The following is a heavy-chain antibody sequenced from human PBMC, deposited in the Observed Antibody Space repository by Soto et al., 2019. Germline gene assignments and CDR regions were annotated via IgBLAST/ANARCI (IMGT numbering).Heavy chain of an antibody. CDR3: ARGRVAAEVTAGSSEGSGSYYFDY. CDR2: INHSGST. J-gene: IGHJ4*02. CDR1: GGSFSGYY. V-gene: IGHV4-34*01. D-gene: IGHD3-10*01. Sequence: SETLSLTCAVYGGSFSGYYWSWIRQPPGKGLEWIGEINHSGSTNYNPSLKSRVTISVDTSKNQFSLKLSSVTAADTAVYYCARGRVAAEVTAGSSEGSGSYYFDYWGQGTLVTVSS.